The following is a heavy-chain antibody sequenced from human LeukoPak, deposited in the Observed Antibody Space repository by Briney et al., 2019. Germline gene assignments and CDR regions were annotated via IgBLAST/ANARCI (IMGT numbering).Heavy chain of an antibody. Sequence: GGSLRLSCAASGFTFSSYAMSWVRQAPGKGLEWVSAISGSGGSTYYADSVKGRFTISRDNSKNTLYLQMNSLRAEDTAVYYCAKSEYDYIWGSCGDYWGQGTLVTVSS. CDR3: AKSEYDYIWGSCGDY. CDR1: GFTFSSYA. J-gene: IGHJ4*02. V-gene: IGHV3-23*01. D-gene: IGHD3-16*01. CDR2: ISGSGGST.